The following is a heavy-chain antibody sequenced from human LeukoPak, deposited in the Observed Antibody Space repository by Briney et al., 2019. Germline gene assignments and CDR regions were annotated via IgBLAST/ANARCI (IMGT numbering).Heavy chain of an antibody. CDR1: GFTFSSYW. CDR3: ARENYYDSSGYCGMDV. CDR2: IKQDGSEK. Sequence: GGSLRLSCAAPGFTFSSYWMSWVRQAPGKGLEWVANIKQDGSEKYYVDSVKGRFTISRDNAKNSLYLQMNSLRAEDTAVYYCARENYYDSSGYCGMDVWGQGTTVTVSS. J-gene: IGHJ6*02. V-gene: IGHV3-7*03. D-gene: IGHD3-22*01.